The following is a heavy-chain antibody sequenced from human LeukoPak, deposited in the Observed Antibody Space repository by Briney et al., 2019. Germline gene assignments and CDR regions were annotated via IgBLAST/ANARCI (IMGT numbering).Heavy chain of an antibody. J-gene: IGHJ4*02. Sequence: SETLSLTCTVSGGSISGYYWSWIRQPPGKGLEWIGYIYTSGSTNYNPSLKSRVTISVDTSKNQFSLGLSSVTAADTAMYFCARAYSRSYSHFDDWGQGTQVTVSS. D-gene: IGHD1-26*01. V-gene: IGHV4-4*09. CDR1: GGSISGYY. CDR2: IYTSGST. CDR3: ARAYSRSYSHFDD.